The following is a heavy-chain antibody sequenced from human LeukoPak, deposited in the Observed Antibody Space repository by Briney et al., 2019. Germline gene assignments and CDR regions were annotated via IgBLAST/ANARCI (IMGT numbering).Heavy chain of an antibody. D-gene: IGHD3-10*01. CDR2: INHSGST. J-gene: IGHJ5*02. Sequence: GSLRLSCAASGFTFSSYEMNWVRQAPGKGLEWIGEINHSGSTNYNPSLKSRVTISVDTSKNQFSLKLSSVTAADTAVYHCARRGDEVWFDPWGQGTLVTVSS. CDR3: ARRGDEVWFDP. V-gene: IGHV4-34*01. CDR1: GFTFSSYE.